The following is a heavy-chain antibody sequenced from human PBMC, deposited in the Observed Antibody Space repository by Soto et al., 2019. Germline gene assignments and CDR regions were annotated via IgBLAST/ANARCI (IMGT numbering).Heavy chain of an antibody. CDR1: GYSFTSYW. Sequence: GESLRVSCKGSGYSFTSYWIGWVRQMPGKGLELMGIIYPDDSDTRYSPSFQGHVTISADKSISATYLQWNNLKASDTAMYYCARPFDTSGWYDSWGQRSMVTVSS. J-gene: IGHJ5*01. CDR2: IYPDDSDT. D-gene: IGHD6-19*01. V-gene: IGHV5-51*01. CDR3: ARPFDTSGWYDS.